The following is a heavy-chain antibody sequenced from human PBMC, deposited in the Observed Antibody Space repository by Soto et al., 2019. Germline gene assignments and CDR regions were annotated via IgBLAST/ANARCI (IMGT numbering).Heavy chain of an antibody. CDR1: GGTFSSYA. Sequence: QVQLVQSGAEVKKPGSSVKVSCKASGGTFSSYAISWVRQAPGQGLEWMGGIIPIFGTANYAQKFQGRVTITADESTSTAYMELSSLRSEDTAVYYCARAPGHDYGDYDERVTGVWGQGTTVTVSS. V-gene: IGHV1-69*01. D-gene: IGHD4-17*01. J-gene: IGHJ6*02. CDR2: IIPIFGTA. CDR3: ARAPGHDYGDYDERVTGV.